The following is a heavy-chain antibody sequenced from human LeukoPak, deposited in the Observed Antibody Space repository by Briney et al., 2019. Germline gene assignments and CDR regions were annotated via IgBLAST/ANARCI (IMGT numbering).Heavy chain of an antibody. D-gene: IGHD2-15*01. CDR1: GFTFSSHW. Sequence: GGSLRLSCAASGFTFSSHWMSWVRQAPGKGLEWVASIKEDGSEKYYVDSVKGRFSISRDDAKNSLHLQMNSLRAEDTAVYYCARAYCSGDTCYSVYFDYWGQGTLVTVSS. V-gene: IGHV3-7*03. CDR3: ARAYCSGDTCYSVYFDY. J-gene: IGHJ4*02. CDR2: IKEDGSEK.